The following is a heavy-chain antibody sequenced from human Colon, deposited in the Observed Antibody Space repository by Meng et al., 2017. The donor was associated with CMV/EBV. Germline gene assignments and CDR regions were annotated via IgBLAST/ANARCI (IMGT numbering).Heavy chain of an antibody. CDR3: LTRPRDSDFHY. CDR2: IKTEDEGDKS. J-gene: IGHJ4*02. Sequence: GGSLRPSCAGSGFNFRHAWMNWVRQAPGKGLEWIGRIKTEDEGDKSEYAAPVTGRFILSRDDSQSVVFLQMNSLNSDDTGVYFCLTRPRDSDFHYWGQGTQVTVSS. V-gene: IGHV3-15*01. CDR1: GFNFRHAW. D-gene: IGHD4-11*01.